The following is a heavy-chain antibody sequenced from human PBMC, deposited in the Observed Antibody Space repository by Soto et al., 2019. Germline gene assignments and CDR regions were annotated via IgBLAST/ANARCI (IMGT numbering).Heavy chain of an antibody. J-gene: IGHJ4*02. V-gene: IGHV3-23*01. D-gene: IGHD3-3*01. CDR3: AKGPIFGVENIYDY. CDR1: GFTFSSYA. CDR2: MSGSGGTA. Sequence: EVQLLESGGGLVQPGGSLRLSCAASGFTFSSYAMSWVRQAPGKGLEWVSGMSGSGGTAYYRDSGKGRFTISRDNSKQTLYLQVNSLRAEDTALYYCAKGPIFGVENIYDYWGQGTLVTVSS.